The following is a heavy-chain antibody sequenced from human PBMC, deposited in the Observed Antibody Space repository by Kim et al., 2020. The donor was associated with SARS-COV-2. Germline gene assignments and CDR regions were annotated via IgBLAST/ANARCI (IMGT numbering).Heavy chain of an antibody. Sequence: GGSLRLSCAASGFTFSGYEMNWVRQAPGKGLEWVSYITSSGSTIYYADSVKGRFTISRDNAKNSLYLQMNSLRAEDTAVYYCVRARARITIFGVVPPGFDYWGQGTLVTVSS. D-gene: IGHD3-3*01. CDR2: ITSSGSTI. CDR1: GFTFSGYE. CDR3: VRARARITIFGVVPPGFDY. J-gene: IGHJ4*02. V-gene: IGHV3-48*03.